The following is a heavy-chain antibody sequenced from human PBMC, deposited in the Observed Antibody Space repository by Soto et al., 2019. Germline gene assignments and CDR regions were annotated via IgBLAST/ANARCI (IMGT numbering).Heavy chain of an antibody. Sequence: GGSLRLSCVASGFTFSSYSMNWVRQAPGKGLEWVSSISSSSSYIDYGESVKGRFTISRDNAKNSLFLQMNSLRVEDTAVYYCARETYYDFWSGYRPRGMDVWGQGTTVTVSS. CDR3: ARETYYDFWSGYRPRGMDV. CDR2: ISSSSSYI. J-gene: IGHJ6*02. D-gene: IGHD3-3*01. V-gene: IGHV3-21*04. CDR1: GFTFSSYS.